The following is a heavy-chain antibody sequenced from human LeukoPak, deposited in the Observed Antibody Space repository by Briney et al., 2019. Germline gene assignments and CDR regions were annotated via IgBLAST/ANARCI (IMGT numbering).Heavy chain of an antibody. D-gene: IGHD3-10*01. CDR2: INWNGGST. CDR1: GFTFDDYG. V-gene: IGHV3-20*04. Sequence: PGGSLRLSCAVSGFTFDDYGMSWVRQAPGKGLEWVSGINWNGGSTGYADSVKGRFTISRDNAKNSLYLQMNSLRAEDTALYYCARVRVSVYYGSGSYPYYFDYWGQGTLVTVSS. CDR3: ARVRVSVYYGSGSYPYYFDY. J-gene: IGHJ4*02.